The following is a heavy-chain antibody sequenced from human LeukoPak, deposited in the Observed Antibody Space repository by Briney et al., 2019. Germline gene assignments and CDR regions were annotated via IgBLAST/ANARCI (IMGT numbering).Heavy chain of an antibody. CDR1: GYTFTGYY. CDR3: ARQGLGSGWYLKSVGDAFDI. J-gene: IGHJ3*02. CDR2: INPNSGGT. D-gene: IGHD6-19*01. V-gene: IGHV1-2*02. Sequence: ASVKVSCKASGYTFTGYYMHWVRQAPGQGLEWMGWINPNSGGTNYAQKFQGRVTMTRDTSISTAYMELSRLRSDDTAVYYCARQGLGSGWYLKSVGDAFDIWGQGTMVTVSS.